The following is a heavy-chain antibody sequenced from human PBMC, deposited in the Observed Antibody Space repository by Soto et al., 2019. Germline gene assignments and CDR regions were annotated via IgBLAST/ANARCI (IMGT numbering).Heavy chain of an antibody. CDR2: IYWADDT. CDR1: GFSLSTSGVG. CDR3: AHTYYYGQNWFGP. Sequence: QITLKASGPTLVKPTQTLTLTCTFSGFSLSTSGVGVGWIRQPPGKALELLAHIYWADDTPCSPSLKSRHTITNDSSKNRLVLTITNMAPGDTATYYCAHTYYYGQNWFGPWGQGTLVTVSS. V-gene: IGHV2-5*02. D-gene: IGHD3-10*01. J-gene: IGHJ5*02.